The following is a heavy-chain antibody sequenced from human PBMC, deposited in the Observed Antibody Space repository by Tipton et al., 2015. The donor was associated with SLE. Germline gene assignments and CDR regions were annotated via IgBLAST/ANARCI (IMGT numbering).Heavy chain of an antibody. Sequence: TLSLTCTVSGGSISSYYWSWIRQPPRQGLEWIGWIYHSGSSYYNPSLKSRVTISVDTSKNQFSLKLSSVTAADTAVYYCARDPNGGYGSFDYWGLGAPVTVSS. J-gene: IGHJ4*02. V-gene: IGHV4-59*12. CDR3: ARDPNGGYGSFDY. CDR1: GGSISSYY. D-gene: IGHD7-27*01. CDR2: IYHSGSS.